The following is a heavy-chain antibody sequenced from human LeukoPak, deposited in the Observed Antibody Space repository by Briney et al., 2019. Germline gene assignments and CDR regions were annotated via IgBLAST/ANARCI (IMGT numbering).Heavy chain of an antibody. CDR1: GFTFSSYW. CDR3: ARAAIESYYYYYGMDV. Sequence: GESLRLSCAASGFTFSSYWMSWVRQPPGKGLEWVANIKQDGSEKYYVDSVKGRFTISRDNAKNSLYLQMNSLRAEDTAVYYCARAAIESYYYYYGMDVWGQGTTVTVSS. CDR2: IKQDGSEK. V-gene: IGHV3-7*01. D-gene: IGHD2-21*01. J-gene: IGHJ6*02.